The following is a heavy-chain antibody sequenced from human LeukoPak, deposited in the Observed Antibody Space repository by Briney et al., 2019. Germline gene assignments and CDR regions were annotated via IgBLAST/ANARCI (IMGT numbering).Heavy chain of an antibody. D-gene: IGHD6-13*01. V-gene: IGHV4-59*01. Sequence: SETLSLTSTVSGGSSSSYFWSWVRQPPGKGLEWIGYISYSGSTNYNPSLKSRVTISVDTSKTQFSLKVTSVTAADTAVYYCARDGAAAGPKGWYFDLWGRGTLVTDSS. CDR3: ARDGAAAGPKGWYFDL. CDR1: GGSSSSYF. CDR2: ISYSGST. J-gene: IGHJ2*01.